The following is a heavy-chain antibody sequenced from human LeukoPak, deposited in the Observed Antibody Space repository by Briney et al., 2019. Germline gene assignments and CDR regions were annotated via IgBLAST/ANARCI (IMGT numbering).Heavy chain of an antibody. J-gene: IGHJ4*02. CDR1: GGTFSSYA. CDR2: VIPIFGTA. Sequence: ASVKVSCKASGGTFSSYAISWVRQAPGQGLEWMGGVIPIFGTANYAQKFQGRVTITTDESTSTAYMELSSLRSEDTAVYYCARPKGHYYGSGSYYDYYFDYWGQGTLVTVSS. V-gene: IGHV1-69*05. D-gene: IGHD3-10*01. CDR3: ARPKGHYYGSGSYYDYYFDY.